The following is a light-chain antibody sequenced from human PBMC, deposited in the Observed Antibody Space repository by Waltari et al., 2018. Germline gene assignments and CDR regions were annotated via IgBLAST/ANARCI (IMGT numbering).Light chain of an antibody. V-gene: IGKV4-1*01. CDR2: WAS. CDR1: QSVLYSSNNKNY. J-gene: IGKJ2*01. CDR3: QQYYSTPYT. Sequence: DIVMTQSPDSLAVSLGEKATINCKSSQSVLYSSNNKNYLAWYQLKPGQPPKLLIYWASTRESGVPDRFSGSGSGTAFTLTISSLQAEDVAGYYCQQYYSTPYTFGQGTKLEIK.